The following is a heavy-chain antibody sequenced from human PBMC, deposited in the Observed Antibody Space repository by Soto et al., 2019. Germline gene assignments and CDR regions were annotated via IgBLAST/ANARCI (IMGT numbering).Heavy chain of an antibody. CDR2: IYYSGST. Sequence: SETLSLTCTVSGGSISSGDYYWSWIRQPPGKGLEWIGYIYYSGSTYYNPSLKSRVTISVDTSKNQFSLKLSSVTAADTAVYYCARDVKGGVDSNWFDPGGQETLVTVS. CDR1: GGSISSGDYY. CDR3: ARDVKGGVDSNWFDP. D-gene: IGHD3-16*01. J-gene: IGHJ5*02. V-gene: IGHV4-30-4*01.